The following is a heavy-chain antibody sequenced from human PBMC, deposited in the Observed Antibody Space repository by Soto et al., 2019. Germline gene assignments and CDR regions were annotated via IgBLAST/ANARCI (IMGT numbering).Heavy chain of an antibody. CDR3: ARRGSGSYYDY. V-gene: IGHV3-23*01. CDR2: ISGSGGST. J-gene: IGHJ4*02. Sequence: EVQLLESGGGLVQPGGSLRLSCAAGGFTFSSYAVRWVRQAPVKGLEWVSAISGSGGSTYYADSVKGRFTISRDNSKNTLYLQMNSLRAEDTAVYYCARRGSGSYYDYWGQGTLVTVST. D-gene: IGHD1-26*01. CDR1: GFTFSSYA.